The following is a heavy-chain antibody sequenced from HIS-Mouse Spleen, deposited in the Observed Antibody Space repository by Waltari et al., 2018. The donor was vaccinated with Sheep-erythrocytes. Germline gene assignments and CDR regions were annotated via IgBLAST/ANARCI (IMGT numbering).Heavy chain of an antibody. J-gene: IGHJ4*02. CDR3: AKDISRNIVVVPAAVGDY. CDR2: IMVNSGGI. V-gene: IGHV3-9*01. D-gene: IGHD2-2*01. Sequence: EVQLVESGGGLVQPGRSLRLSCAASGFSFDDYAMHWVRQAPGKVLEWVAGIMVNSGGIGHADSVNGRLTISRANAKNSLYLQMNSLRAEDTALYYCAKDISRNIVVVPAAVGDYWGQGTLVTVSS. CDR1: GFSFDDYA.